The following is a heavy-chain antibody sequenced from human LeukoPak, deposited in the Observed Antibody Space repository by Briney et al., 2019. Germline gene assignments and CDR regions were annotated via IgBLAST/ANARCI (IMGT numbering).Heavy chain of an antibody. CDR3: AKAHVPNYYGSGPTHYYYYMDV. CDR1: GYTFTGYY. CDR2: MNPNSGNT. Sequence: ASVKVSCKASGYTFTGYYMHWVRQATGQGLEWMGWMNPNSGNTGYAQKFQGRVTMTRNTSISTAYMELSSLRSEDTAVYYCAKAHVPNYYGSGPTHYYYYMDVWGKGTTVTVSS. V-gene: IGHV1-8*02. J-gene: IGHJ6*03. D-gene: IGHD3-10*01.